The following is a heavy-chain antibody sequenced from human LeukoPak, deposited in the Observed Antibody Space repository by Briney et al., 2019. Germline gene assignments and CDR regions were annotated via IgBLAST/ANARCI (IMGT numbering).Heavy chain of an antibody. V-gene: IGHV4-34*01. CDR1: GGSFSGYY. CDR3: ARGSAAGTDY. J-gene: IGHJ4*02. Sequence: SETLSLTCAVYGGSFSGYYWSWIRQPPGKGLEWIGEINHSGSTNYNPSLKSRVTISVDTSKNQFSLKLSSVTAADTAVYYCARGSAAGTDYWGQGTLVTVSS. CDR2: INHSGST. D-gene: IGHD6-13*01.